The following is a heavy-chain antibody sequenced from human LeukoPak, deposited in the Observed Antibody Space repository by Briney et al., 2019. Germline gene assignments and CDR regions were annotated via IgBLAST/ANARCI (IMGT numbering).Heavy chain of an antibody. D-gene: IGHD3-10*01. CDR2: ISGSGGST. J-gene: IGHJ4*02. Sequence: GGSLRLSCAASGFTFSTYAMSRVRQAPGKGLEWVSAISGSGGSTYYADSVKGRFTISRDNSKNTLYLQMNSLRAEDTAVYYCARWERFGEPNGLDYWGQGTLVTVSS. CDR3: ARWERFGEPNGLDY. V-gene: IGHV3-23*01. CDR1: GFTFSTYA.